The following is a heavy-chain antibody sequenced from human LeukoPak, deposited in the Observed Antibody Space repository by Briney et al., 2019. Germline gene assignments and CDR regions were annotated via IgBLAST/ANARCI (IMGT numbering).Heavy chain of an antibody. J-gene: IGHJ5*02. CDR3: ARDRAAPNWFDP. D-gene: IGHD6-6*01. CDR1: GFTFSSYW. V-gene: IGHV3-33*08. CDR2: IWYDGSNK. Sequence: PGGSLRLSCAASGFTFSSYWMSWVRQAPGKGLEWVAVIWYDGSNKYYADSVKGRFTISRDNSKNTLYLQMNSLRAEDTAVYYCARDRAAPNWFDPWGQGTLVTVSS.